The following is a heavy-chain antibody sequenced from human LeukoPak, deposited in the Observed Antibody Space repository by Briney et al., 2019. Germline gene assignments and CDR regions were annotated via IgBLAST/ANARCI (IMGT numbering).Heavy chain of an antibody. CDR1: GDTFSSYA. CDR3: ARDDSTSRSFDY. J-gene: IGHJ4*02. Sequence: GASVKVSCKASGDTFSSYAISWVRQAPGQGLEWVGRIIPIFGRVDYAQKFQGRVTITTDESTNTAYMELSSLRSEDTAMYYCARDDSTSRSFDYWGQGTLVTVSS. D-gene: IGHD2/OR15-2a*01. V-gene: IGHV1-69*05. CDR2: IIPIFGRV.